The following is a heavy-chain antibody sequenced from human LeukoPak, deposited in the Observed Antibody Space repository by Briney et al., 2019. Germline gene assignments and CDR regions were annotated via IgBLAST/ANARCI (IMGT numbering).Heavy chain of an antibody. CDR2: IYYSGST. D-gene: IGHD3-22*01. Sequence: SETLSLTCTVSGGSISSSSYYWGWIRQPPGKGLEWIGSIYYSGSTYYNPSLKSRVTISVDTSKNQFSLKLSSVTAAATAVYYCAREVDYYDSSGPGPGHWFDPWGQGTLVTVSS. V-gene: IGHV4-39*02. J-gene: IGHJ5*02. CDR3: AREVDYYDSSGPGPGHWFDP. CDR1: GGSISSSSYY.